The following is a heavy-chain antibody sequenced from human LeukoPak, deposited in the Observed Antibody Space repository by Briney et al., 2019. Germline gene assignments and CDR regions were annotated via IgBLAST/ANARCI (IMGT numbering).Heavy chain of an antibody. CDR1: GFTFSSYS. CDR2: ISSSSSYI. D-gene: IGHD5-18*01. V-gene: IGHV3-21*01. Sequence: PAGSLRLSCVASGFTFSSYSMNWVRQAPGKGLEWVSSISSSSSYIYYADSVKGRFTISRDNAKNSLYLQMNSLRVEATAVYYCARSDTAMVPYYSSGMDVWGQGTTVTVSS. CDR3: ARSDTAMVPYYSSGMDV. J-gene: IGHJ6*02.